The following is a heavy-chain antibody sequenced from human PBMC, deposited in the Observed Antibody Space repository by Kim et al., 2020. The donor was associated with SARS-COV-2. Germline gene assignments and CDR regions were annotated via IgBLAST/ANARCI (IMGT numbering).Heavy chain of an antibody. CDR3: ARLNPFYDFWSSSSRYGMDV. J-gene: IGHJ6*02. V-gene: IGHV4-4*09. CDR1: GGSISTYY. D-gene: IGHD3-3*01. Sequence: SETLSLTCTVSGGSISTYYWTWIRQPPGKGLEWIGYIHKDGTTNSSPSLKSRLTVSLDTSKNHLSLRLTSVTAADTAVYYCARLNPFYDFWSSSSRYGMDVWGQGTTVTVSS. CDR2: IHKDGTT.